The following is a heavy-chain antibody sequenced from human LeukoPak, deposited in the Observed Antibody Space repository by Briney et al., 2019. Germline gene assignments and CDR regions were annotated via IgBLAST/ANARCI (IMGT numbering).Heavy chain of an antibody. D-gene: IGHD6-19*01. CDR3: ATLVFSGGWCPGY. Sequence: PGGSLRLSCAASRLTFSHYWMSWVRQAPGKGLEWVAAINQDGDRTEYVDSVKGRFSISRDNAKNSWDLQMNSLRVDDTALYYCATLVFSGGWCPGYWGKGTLVTVSS. J-gene: IGHJ4*02. CDR2: INQDGDRT. V-gene: IGHV3-7*03. CDR1: RLTFSHYW.